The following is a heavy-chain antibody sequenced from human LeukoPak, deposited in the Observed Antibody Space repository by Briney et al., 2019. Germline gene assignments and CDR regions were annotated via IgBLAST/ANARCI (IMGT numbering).Heavy chain of an antibody. CDR2: VNLKGST. J-gene: IGHJ4*02. D-gene: IGHD3-10*01. CDR1: GGSITSTNY. V-gene: IGHV4-4*02. Sequence: SGTLSLTCGVSGGSITSTNYWTWVRQPPGKGLEWIGEVNLKGSTNYNPSLKRRVTISVDTSKNQFSLKLSSVTAADTAVYYCARLPAGSGSLSYFDYWGQGTLATVSS. CDR3: ARLPAGSGSLSYFDY.